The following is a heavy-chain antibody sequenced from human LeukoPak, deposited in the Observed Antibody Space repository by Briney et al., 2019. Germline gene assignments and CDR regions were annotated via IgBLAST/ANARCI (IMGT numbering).Heavy chain of an antibody. J-gene: IGHJ4*02. V-gene: IGHV3-7*01. CDR1: GFTFSAYW. CDR2: INEGGNSK. CDR3: ARVGKNGWDFDH. D-gene: IGHD6-19*01. Sequence: GGSLRLSCAASGFTFSAYWMTWVRQAPGKGLEWVASINEGGNSKYYVDSVRGRFTISRDKTKDLLHLRMSSLRAEDTAVYYCARVGKNGWDFDHWGQGTLVTVSS.